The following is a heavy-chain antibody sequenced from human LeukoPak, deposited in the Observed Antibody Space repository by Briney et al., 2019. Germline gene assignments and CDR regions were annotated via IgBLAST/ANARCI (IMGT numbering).Heavy chain of an antibody. CDR3: ARLLGWSGPINWFDP. J-gene: IGHJ5*02. CDR1: GGSISSDY. CDR2: VYYSGIT. Sequence: NSSETLSLTCTVSGGSISSDYWSWIRQPPGKGLEWIGYVYYSGITNYNPSLKSRVTISVGTSKNHFSLKLTSVTAADTAVYYCARLLGWSGPINWFDPWGRGTLVTVSS. D-gene: IGHD3-3*01. V-gene: IGHV4-59*08.